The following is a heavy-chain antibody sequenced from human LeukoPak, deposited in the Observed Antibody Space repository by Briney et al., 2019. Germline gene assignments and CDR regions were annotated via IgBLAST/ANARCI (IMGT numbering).Heavy chain of an antibody. CDR3: AREEGAPIAAANI. V-gene: IGHV1-18*01. CDR2: ISGYNGNT. CDR1: GYTFTRYG. J-gene: IGHJ3*02. Sequence: GASVKVSCKASGYTFTRYGISWVRQAPGQGLEWMGWISGYNGNTNYAEKFQGRVTMTTDTSTSTAYMELKSLRSDDTAVYYCAREEGAPIAAANIWGLGTKVTVSS. D-gene: IGHD6-13*01.